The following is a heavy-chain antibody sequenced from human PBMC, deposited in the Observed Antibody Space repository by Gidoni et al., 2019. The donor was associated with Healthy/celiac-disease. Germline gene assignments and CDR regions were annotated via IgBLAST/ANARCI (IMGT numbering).Heavy chain of an antibody. CDR1: GYTFTSYY. D-gene: IGHD6-25*01. J-gene: IGHJ6*03. CDR2: INPSGGST. CDR3: AKSSVPIDYYYYMDV. Sequence: QVQLVQSGAEVKKPGASVKVSCKASGYTFTSYYMHWVRPAPGQGLEWMGIINPSGGSTSYAQKFQGRVTMTRDTSTSTVYMELSSLRSEDTAVYYCAKSSVPIDYYYYMDVWGKVTTVTVSS. V-gene: IGHV1-46*03.